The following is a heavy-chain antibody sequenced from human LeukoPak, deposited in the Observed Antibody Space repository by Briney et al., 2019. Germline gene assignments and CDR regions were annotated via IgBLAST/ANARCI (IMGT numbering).Heavy chain of an antibody. CDR3: VKVAPYDFWSGYFDY. D-gene: IGHD3-3*01. J-gene: IGHJ4*02. CDR1: GFTFDDYA. CDR2: ISWNSGSI. Sequence: PGGSLRLFCAASGFTFDDYAMHWVRQAPGKGLEWVSGISWNSGSIGYADSVRGRFTISRDNAKNSLYLQMNSLRAEDTALYYCVKVAPYDFWSGYFDYWGQGTLVTVSS. V-gene: IGHV3-9*01.